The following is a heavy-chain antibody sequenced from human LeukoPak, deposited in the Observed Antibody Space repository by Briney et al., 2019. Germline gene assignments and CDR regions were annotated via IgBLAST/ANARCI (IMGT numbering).Heavy chain of an antibody. J-gene: IGHJ2*01. CDR2: IYYSGST. D-gene: IGHD2-2*01. V-gene: IGHV4-59*01. CDR3: ARVALGYCSSSSCSDWYFDL. Sequence: SETLSLTCTVSGGSFRSYYWSWIRQPPGKGLEGIGYIYYSGSTNYNPSLKSRVTISVDTSKNQFSLKLSSVTAADTAVYYCARVALGYCSSSSCSDWYFDLWGRGTLVTASS. CDR1: GGSFRSYY.